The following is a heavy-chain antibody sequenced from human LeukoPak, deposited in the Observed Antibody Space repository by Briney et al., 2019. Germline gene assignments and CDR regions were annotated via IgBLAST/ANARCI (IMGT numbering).Heavy chain of an antibody. V-gene: IGHV3-48*02. CDR3: ARVPRGADNWFDP. D-gene: IGHD3-10*01. CDR1: GFTFSGYS. J-gene: IGHJ5*02. CDR2: ISSSGDRI. Sequence: PGGSLRLSCAASGFTFSGYSMNWVRQAPGKGLEWVSYISSSGDRILYADSVKGRFTISRDNAKNSLYLQMTSLRDEDTAVYYCARVPRGADNWFDPWGQGTLVTDSS.